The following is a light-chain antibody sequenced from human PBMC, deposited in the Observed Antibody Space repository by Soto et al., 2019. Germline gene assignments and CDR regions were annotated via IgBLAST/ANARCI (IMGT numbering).Light chain of an antibody. CDR3: QHFGNSLWT. CDR1: QSVASRN. J-gene: IGKJ1*01. V-gene: IGKV3-20*01. CDR2: GAS. Sequence: EIAMTQSPATLSVSPGERTTLSCRASQSVASRNLAWYQQKSGQAPRLLIYGASSRAIHTPDRFSGSGSGTDFTLTISGLEPEDFAVYYCQHFGNSLWTFGQGTKVDI.